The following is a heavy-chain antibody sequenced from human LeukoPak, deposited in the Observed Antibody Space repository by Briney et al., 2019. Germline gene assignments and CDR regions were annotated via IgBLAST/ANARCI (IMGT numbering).Heavy chain of an antibody. D-gene: IGHD6-19*01. Sequence: GGSLRLSCAAPGFTFGAYYMTWVRQTPGKGLEWVANIKQDGSEKYYVDSVKGRFTISRDNANNSLYLQMNSLRAEDTAVYYCARMSGIAVAAIWISYFDYWGQGTLVTVSS. CDR1: GFTFGAYY. CDR2: IKQDGSEK. CDR3: ARMSGIAVAAIWISYFDY. J-gene: IGHJ4*02. V-gene: IGHV3-7*03.